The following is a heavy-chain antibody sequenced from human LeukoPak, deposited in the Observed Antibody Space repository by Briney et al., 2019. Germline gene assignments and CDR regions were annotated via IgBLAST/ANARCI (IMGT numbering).Heavy chain of an antibody. CDR3: AKVKGMSPPSGHFDL. J-gene: IGHJ4*02. Sequence: GGSLRLSCAASGFTFSSYAMSWVRQAPGKGLEWVSGMSGSGGSTYYVDSVKGRFTISRDNSKNTLYLQMNSLRAEDTAVYYCAKVKGMSPPSGHFDLWGQGTLVTVSS. CDR1: GFTFSSYA. V-gene: IGHV3-23*01. CDR2: MSGSGGST.